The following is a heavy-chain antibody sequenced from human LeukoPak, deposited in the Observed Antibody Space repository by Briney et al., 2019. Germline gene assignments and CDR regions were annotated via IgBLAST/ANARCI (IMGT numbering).Heavy chain of an antibody. CDR2: IRYDGSNK. J-gene: IGHJ6*03. D-gene: IGHD6-13*01. Sequence: HPGGPLRLSCAASGFTFSSYGMHWVRQAPGKGLEWVAFIRYDGSNKYYADSVKGRFTISRDNSKNTLYLQMNSLRAEDTAVYYCAKEGQYSSSWYPYYYYYVDVWGKGTTVTVSS. V-gene: IGHV3-30*02. CDR3: AKEGQYSSSWYPYYYYYVDV. CDR1: GFTFSSYG.